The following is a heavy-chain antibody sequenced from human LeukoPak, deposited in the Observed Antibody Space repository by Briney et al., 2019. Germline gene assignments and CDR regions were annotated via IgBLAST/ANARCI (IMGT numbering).Heavy chain of an antibody. CDR1: GFTFDDYT. CDR3: ARSRHSSSWHYYYGMDV. CDR2: ISWDGGST. J-gene: IGHJ6*02. Sequence: GGSLRLSCAASGFTFDDYTMHWVRHAPGKGLEWVSLISWDGGSTYYADSVKGRFTISRDNSKNSLYLQMNSLRTEDTALYYCARSRHSSSWHYYYGMDVWGQGTTVTVSS. D-gene: IGHD6-13*01. V-gene: IGHV3-43*01.